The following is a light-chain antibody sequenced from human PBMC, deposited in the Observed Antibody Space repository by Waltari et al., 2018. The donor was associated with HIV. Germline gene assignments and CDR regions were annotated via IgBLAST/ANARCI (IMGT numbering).Light chain of an antibody. J-gene: IGLJ3*02. V-gene: IGLV1-47*01. CDR2: RNN. Sequence: QSVLTQPPSASGTPGQRVTISCSGSSSNIRSNYVHWYQQLPGMAPKLLIYRNNQRPSGVPDRFSGSKSGTSASLAISGLRSEDEADYYCAAWDDSLSGPWVFGGGTKLTVL. CDR1: SSNIRSNY. CDR3: AAWDDSLSGPWV.